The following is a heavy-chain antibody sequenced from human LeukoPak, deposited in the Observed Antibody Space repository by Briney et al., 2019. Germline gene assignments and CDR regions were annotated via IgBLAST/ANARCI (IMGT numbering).Heavy chain of an antibody. V-gene: IGHV1-69*04. CDR3: ARVTAVAALDY. J-gene: IGHJ4*02. D-gene: IGHD6-19*01. CDR2: IIPILGIA. CDR1: GGTFSSYA. Sequence: SVKVSCKASGGTFSSYAISWVRQAPGQGLEWMGRIIPILGIANYAQKFQGRVTITADKSTITAYMELSSLRSEDTAVYYCARVTAVAALDYWGQGTLVTVSS.